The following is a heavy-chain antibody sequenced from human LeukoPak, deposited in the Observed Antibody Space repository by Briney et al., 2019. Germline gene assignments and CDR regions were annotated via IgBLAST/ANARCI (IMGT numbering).Heavy chain of an antibody. CDR2: IYPGDSDT. CDR1: GYTFTNYW. CDR3: ARRGGSYPYYFDY. D-gene: IGHD1-26*01. J-gene: IGHJ4*02. V-gene: IGHV5-51*01. Sequence: GESLKISCKGSGYTFTNYWIGWVRQMPGKGLEWMGIIYPGDSDTRYSPSFQGQVTISADKSISTAYLQWSSLKASDTAMCYCARRGGSYPYYFDYWGQGTLVTVSS.